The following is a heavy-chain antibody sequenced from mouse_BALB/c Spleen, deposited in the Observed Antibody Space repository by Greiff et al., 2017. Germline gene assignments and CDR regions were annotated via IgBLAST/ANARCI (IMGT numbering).Heavy chain of an antibody. J-gene: IGHJ3*01. CDR1: GFTFSSYA. Sequence: EVQLVESGGGLVKPGGSLKLSCAASGFTFSSYAMSWVRQTPEKRLEWVASISSGGSTYYPDSVKGRFTISRDNARNILYLQMSSLRSEDTAMYYCAREGDYVVFAYWGQGTLVTVSA. CDR3: AREGDYVVFAY. D-gene: IGHD2-4*01. CDR2: ISSGGST. V-gene: IGHV5-6-5*01.